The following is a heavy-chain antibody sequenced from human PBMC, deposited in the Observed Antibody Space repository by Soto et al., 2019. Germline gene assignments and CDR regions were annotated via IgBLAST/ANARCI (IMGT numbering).Heavy chain of an antibody. J-gene: IGHJ6*02. V-gene: IGHV4-31*03. CDR3: ARVQSGSYDLNYYGMDV. CDR2: IYYSGST. Sequence: SETRRLTCTVSGGSISRGGYYGSWIRQHPGKGLEWIGYIYYSGSTYYNPSLKSRVTISVDTSKNQFSLKLSSVTAADTAVYYCARVQSGSYDLNYYGMDVWGQGTTVTVSS. D-gene: IGHD1-26*01. CDR1: GGSISRGGYY.